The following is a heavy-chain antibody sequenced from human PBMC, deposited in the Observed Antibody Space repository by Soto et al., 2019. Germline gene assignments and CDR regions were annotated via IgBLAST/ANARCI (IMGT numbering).Heavy chain of an antibody. CDR2: ISYDGNNK. Sequence: PGGSLRLSCAASGFTFSTYSMHWVRQAPGKGLEWVALISYDGNNKYYADSVKGRFTISRDNSKNTLYLQMNSLRAEDTAVFHCARDGERGYSSGYWFDPWGQGTLVTVSS. CDR3: ARDGERGYSSGYWFDP. V-gene: IGHV3-30-3*01. CDR1: GFTFSTYS. J-gene: IGHJ5*02. D-gene: IGHD5-18*01.